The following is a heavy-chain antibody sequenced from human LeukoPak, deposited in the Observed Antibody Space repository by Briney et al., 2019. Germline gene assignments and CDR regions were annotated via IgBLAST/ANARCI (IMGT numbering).Heavy chain of an antibody. CDR3: GRSMRDYYGLDY. J-gene: IGHJ4*02. CDR1: GFIFSNFW. D-gene: IGHD3-10*01. V-gene: IGHV3-74*01. CDR2: ISDGRTT. Sequence: GGSLRLSCAAPGFIFSNFWMHWVRQVPGKGLVWVSHISDGRTTDYADSVRGRFTISRDNAKNTLYLQMNRLTVEDTAVYYCGRSMRDYYGLDYWGQGSLVTVSS.